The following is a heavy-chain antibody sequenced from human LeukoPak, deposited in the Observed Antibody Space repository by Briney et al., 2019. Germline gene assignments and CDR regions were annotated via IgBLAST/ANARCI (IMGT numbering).Heavy chain of an antibody. J-gene: IGHJ5*02. Sequence: GGSLRLSCAASGFTFSSYGMHWVRQAPGKGLEWVAVISYDGSNKYYADSVKGRFTISRGNSKNTLYLQMNSLRAEDTAVYYCAKDFQGSGWPWGQGTLVTVSS. CDR1: GFTFSSYG. V-gene: IGHV3-30*18. CDR2: ISYDGSNK. CDR3: AKDFQGSGWP. D-gene: IGHD6-19*01.